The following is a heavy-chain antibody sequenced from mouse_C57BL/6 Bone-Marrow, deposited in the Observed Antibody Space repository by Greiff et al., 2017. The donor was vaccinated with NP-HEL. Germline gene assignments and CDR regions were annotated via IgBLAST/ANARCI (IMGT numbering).Heavy chain of an antibody. CDR3: ARGFAWFAY. CDR1: GYTFTSYW. J-gene: IGHJ3*01. V-gene: IGHV1-69*01. Sequence: QVQLQQPGAELVMPGASVKLSCKASGYTFTSYWMHWVKQRPGQGLEWIGEIDPSDSYTNYNQKFQGKSTLTVDKSSSTAYMQLSSLTSEDSAVYYCARGFAWFAYWGQGTLVTVSA. CDR2: IDPSDSYT.